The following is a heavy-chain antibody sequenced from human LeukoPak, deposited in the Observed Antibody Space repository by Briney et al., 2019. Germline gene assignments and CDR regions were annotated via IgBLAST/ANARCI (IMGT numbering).Heavy chain of an antibody. CDR3: ARDYYYDSSGYTGY. CDR2: ISSSGSTI. D-gene: IGHD3-22*01. CDR1: GFTFSDYC. J-gene: IGHJ4*02. Sequence: GGSLRLSCAASGFTFSDYCMSWIRQAPGKGLEWVSYISSSGSTIYYADSVKGRFTISRDNAKNSLYLQMNSPRAEDTAVYYCARDYYYDSSGYTGYWGQGTLVTVSS. V-gene: IGHV3-11*01.